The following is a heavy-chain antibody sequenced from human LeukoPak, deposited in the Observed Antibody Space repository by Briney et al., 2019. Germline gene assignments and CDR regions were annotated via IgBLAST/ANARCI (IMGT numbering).Heavy chain of an antibody. V-gene: IGHV3-33*01. J-gene: IGHJ4*02. CDR1: GFTFSNYG. D-gene: IGHD6-19*01. CDR2: IWFDGRNK. CDR3: AREWGPIAVSGGPGY. Sequence: GGSLRLSCAASGFTFSNYGMHWVRQAPGKGLEGVALIWFDGRNKFHADSVTGRFTISRDNSKNTLFLQMNSLRAEDTAVYYCAREWGPIAVSGGPGYWGQGALVTVSS.